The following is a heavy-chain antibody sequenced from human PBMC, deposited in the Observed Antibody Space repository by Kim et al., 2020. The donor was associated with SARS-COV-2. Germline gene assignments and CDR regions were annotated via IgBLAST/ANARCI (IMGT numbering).Heavy chain of an antibody. J-gene: IGHJ4*02. D-gene: IGHD3-10*01. Sequence: GGSLRLSCTISGFTFGDYAMSWFRQAPGKGLEWVGFIRSKAYRGTTEYAASVKGRFTISRDDSNYIAYLQIDSLRTEETAVYYCTSNSRLLFSDRFFDHWGQGTLVTVSS. CDR1: GFTFGDYA. CDR3: TSNSRLLFSDRFFDH. V-gene: IGHV3-49*03. CDR2: IRSKAYRGTT.